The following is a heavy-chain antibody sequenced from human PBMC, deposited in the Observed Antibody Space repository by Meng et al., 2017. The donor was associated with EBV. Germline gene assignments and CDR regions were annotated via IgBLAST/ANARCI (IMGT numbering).Heavy chain of an antibody. Sequence: EVQVVECGGGVIQPGGSLRLSCAASGFPVSSNYMSWVRQAPGKGLEWVSVIYSGGSTYYADSGKGRFTISRDNSKNTLYLQMNSLRAEDTAVYYCAKHRLGPLDYWGQGTLVTVSS. D-gene: IGHD5-12*01. CDR1: GFPVSSNY. J-gene: IGHJ4*02. CDR2: IYSGGST. CDR3: AKHRLGPLDY. V-gene: IGHV3-53*01.